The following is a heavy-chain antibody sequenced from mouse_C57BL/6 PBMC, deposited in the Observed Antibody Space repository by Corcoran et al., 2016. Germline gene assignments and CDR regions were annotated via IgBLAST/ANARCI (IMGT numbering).Heavy chain of an antibody. Sequence: QVQLQQSRAELVKPGASVKISCKASGYAFSSYWMNWVKQRPGKGLEWIGQIYPGDGDTNYNGKFKGKATLTADKSSSTAYMQLSSLTSEDSAVYFCAVYYWTSYFDYGGQGTTLTVSS. CDR1: GYAFSSYW. CDR3: AVYYWTSYFDY. CDR2: IYPGDGDT. J-gene: IGHJ2*01. D-gene: IGHD1-1*01. V-gene: IGHV1-80*01.